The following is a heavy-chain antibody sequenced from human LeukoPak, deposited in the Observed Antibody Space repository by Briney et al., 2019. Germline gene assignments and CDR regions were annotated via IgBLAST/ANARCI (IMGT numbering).Heavy chain of an antibody. D-gene: IGHD3-3*01. Sequence: KSGGSLRLSCAASGFTFSSYSMNWVRQAPGKGLEWVSSISSSSSYIYYADSVKGRFTISRDNAKNSLYLQMNSLRAEDTAVYYCARGRETIFGVVLQYFQHWGQGTLVTVSS. CDR2: ISSSSSYI. CDR1: GFTFSSYS. J-gene: IGHJ1*01. V-gene: IGHV3-21*01. CDR3: ARGRETIFGVVLQYFQH.